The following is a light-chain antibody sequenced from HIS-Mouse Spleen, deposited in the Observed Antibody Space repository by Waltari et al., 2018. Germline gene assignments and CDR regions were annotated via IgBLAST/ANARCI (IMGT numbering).Light chain of an antibody. CDR1: ALPKQY. CDR3: QSADSSGTYHVV. J-gene: IGLJ2*01. CDR2: KDS. V-gene: IGLV3-25*03. Sequence: SYELTQPPSVSVSPGQTARITCSGDALPKQYAYWYQQKPGQAPVLVIYKDSERPSGIPERFSGSRSGITVTLTISGVQAEDEADYYCQSADSSGTYHVVFGGGTKLTVL.